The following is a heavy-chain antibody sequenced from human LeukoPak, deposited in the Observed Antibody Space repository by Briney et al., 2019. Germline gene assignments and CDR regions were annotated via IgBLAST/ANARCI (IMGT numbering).Heavy chain of an antibody. CDR2: ISNSGGST. V-gene: IGHV3-23*01. CDR1: GFTFSSYA. D-gene: IGHD2/OR15-2a*01. Sequence: PGGSLRLSCAASGFTFSSYAMYWVRQAPGKGLEWVSSISNSGGSTYYADSVKGRFTISRDNSKNTLYLQMNSLRAEDTAVYYCARGQEESFDYWGQGTLVTVSS. CDR3: ARGQEESFDY. J-gene: IGHJ4*02.